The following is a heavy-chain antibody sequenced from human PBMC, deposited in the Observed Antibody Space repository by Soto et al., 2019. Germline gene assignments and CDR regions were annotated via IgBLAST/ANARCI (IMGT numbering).Heavy chain of an antibody. V-gene: IGHV3-23*01. J-gene: IGHJ5*01. D-gene: IGHD3-16*01. CDR3: VKGGWLDF. CDR2: ISDDGSRT. Sequence: EVPLLESGGGLVQPGGSLRLSCAASGFSFSTFEMSWVRQAPGRGLEWVSFISDDGSRTYYADAVKGRFTISRDNSKHTLYLQMNSLTAEDTAVYACVKGGWLDFWGQGTLVTVSS. CDR1: GFSFSTFE.